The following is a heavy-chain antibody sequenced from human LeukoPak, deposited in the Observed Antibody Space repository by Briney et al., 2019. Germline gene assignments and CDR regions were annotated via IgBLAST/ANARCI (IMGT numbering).Heavy chain of an antibody. CDR3: ARDGYCSSTSCYMLLRYYYYMDV. V-gene: IGHV1-18*01. CDR2: ISAYNGNT. J-gene: IGHJ6*03. Sequence: GASVKVSCKASGYTFTSYGISWVRQAPGQGLEWMGWISAYNGNTNYAQKLQGRVTMTTDTSTSTAYMELRSLRSDDTAVYYCARDGYCSSTSCYMLLRYYYYMDVWGKGTTVTVSS. CDR1: GYTFTSYG. D-gene: IGHD2-2*03.